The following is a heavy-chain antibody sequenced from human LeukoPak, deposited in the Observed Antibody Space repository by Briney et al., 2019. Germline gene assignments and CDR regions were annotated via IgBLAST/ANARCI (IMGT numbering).Heavy chain of an antibody. CDR1: GFTFSSYE. V-gene: IGHV3-48*03. CDR3: ARDSHSTMVRGADVFDY. Sequence: PGGSLRLSCAASGFTFSSYEMNWVRQAPGKGLEWVSYISSSGSTIYYADSVKGRFTISRDHAKNSLYLQMNSLRAEDTAVYYCARDSHSTMVRGADVFDYWGQGTLVTVSS. CDR2: ISSSGSTI. J-gene: IGHJ4*02. D-gene: IGHD3-10*01.